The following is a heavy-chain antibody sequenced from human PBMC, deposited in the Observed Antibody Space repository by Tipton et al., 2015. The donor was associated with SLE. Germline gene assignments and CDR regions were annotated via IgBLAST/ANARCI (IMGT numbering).Heavy chain of an antibody. J-gene: IGHJ6*03. D-gene: IGHD5-18*01. CDR1: GGSISSGDYY. V-gene: IGHV4-61*08. Sequence: TLSLTCTVSGGSISSGDYYWSWIRQPPGKGLEWIGYIYYSGSTNYNPSLKSRVTISVDTSKNQFSLKLSSVTAADTAVYYCARDGAGYSYGYYYYYYMDVWGKGTTVTVSS. CDR2: IYYSGST. CDR3: ARDGAGYSYGYYYYYYMDV.